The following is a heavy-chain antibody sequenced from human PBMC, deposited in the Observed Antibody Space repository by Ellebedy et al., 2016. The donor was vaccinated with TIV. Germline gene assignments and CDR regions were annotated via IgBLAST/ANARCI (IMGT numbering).Heavy chain of an antibody. J-gene: IGHJ4*02. V-gene: IGHV3-7*01. CDR3: ASAARGSGAYESF. D-gene: IGHD5-12*01. CDR2: INQGGSET. CDR1: GFTFSRFW. Sequence: PGGSLRLSCAASGFTFSRFWMAWVRQAPGKGLAWVATINQGGSETYYVDSVKGRFTISRDNSKNSLYLQMTSLRADDTALYYCASAARGSGAYESFWGQGTLVTVSS.